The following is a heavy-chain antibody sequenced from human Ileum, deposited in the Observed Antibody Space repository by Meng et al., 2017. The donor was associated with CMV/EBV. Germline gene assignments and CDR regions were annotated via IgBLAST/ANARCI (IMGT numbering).Heavy chain of an antibody. CDR3: MRAHPLGT. Sequence: GESLKISCAASGFTFSDYWMTWVRQAPGKGLEWVANIKEDGGDKYYVDSVKGRFTISRDNSKNSLYLQMDTLRAEDTAMYYCMRAHPLGTWGQGTLVTVSS. J-gene: IGHJ4*02. V-gene: IGHV3-7*04. CDR1: GFTFSDYW. CDR2: IKEDGGDK. D-gene: IGHD7-27*01.